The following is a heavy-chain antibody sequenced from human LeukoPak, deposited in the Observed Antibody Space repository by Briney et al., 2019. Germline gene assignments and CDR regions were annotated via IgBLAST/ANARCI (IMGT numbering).Heavy chain of an antibody. CDR1: GGTFISYA. J-gene: IGHJ5*02. CDR3: ARDADIAVAGISSANWFDP. V-gene: IGHV1-69*04. Sequence: SVKVSCKASGGTFISYAISWVRQAPGQGREWMGRIIPIFGMANHAQDFQGRVTITADKSTSTAYMELSSLTSEDTAVYFCARDADIAVAGISSANWFDPWGQGTLVTVSA. D-gene: IGHD6-19*01. CDR2: IIPIFGMA.